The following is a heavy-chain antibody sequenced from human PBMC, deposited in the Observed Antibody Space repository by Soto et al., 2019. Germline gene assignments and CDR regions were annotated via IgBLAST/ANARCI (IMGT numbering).Heavy chain of an antibody. V-gene: IGHV1-2*02. CDR3: ARGYYSSSWRVFDY. CDR1: GYTFSGYF. D-gene: IGHD6-13*01. Sequence: QVQLVQSGADVKKPGASVKVSCKTSGYTFSGYFMHWLRQAPGQGLEWMGWMNPNSGDTDYAQNFQGRVSMTWDTSISTADMELSRLRSDATAIYYCARGYYSSSWRVFDYWGQGTLVTVSS. CDR2: MNPNSGDT. J-gene: IGHJ4*02.